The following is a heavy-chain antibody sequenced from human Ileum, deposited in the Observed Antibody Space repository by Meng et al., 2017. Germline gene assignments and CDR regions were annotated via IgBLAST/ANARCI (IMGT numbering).Heavy chain of an antibody. CDR1: GFIFSTYA. D-gene: IGHD6-6*01. CDR2: ISSDGSEK. V-gene: IGHV3-30*01. J-gene: IGHJ4*02. CDR3: TTELRSIADFDY. Sequence: GESLKISCAASGFIFSTYAIHWVRQAPGKGLEWVAFISSDGSEKYYAASVKGRFIISRDISKNALSLQMNSLRTEDTAVYYCTTELRSIADFDYWDQGTLVTVSA.